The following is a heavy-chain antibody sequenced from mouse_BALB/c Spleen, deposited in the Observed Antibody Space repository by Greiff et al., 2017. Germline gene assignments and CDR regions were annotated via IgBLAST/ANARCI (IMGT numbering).Heavy chain of an antibody. CDR2: ISSGGSYT. CDR3: ASDGYDD. Sequence: EVQLQESGGGLVKPGGSLKLSCAASGFTFSSYAMSWVRQTPEKRLEWVATISSGGSYTYYPDSVKGRFTISRDNAKNTLYLQMSSLRSEDTAMYYCASDGYDDWGQGTTLTVSS. D-gene: IGHD2-3*01. J-gene: IGHJ2*01. CDR1: GFTFSSYA. V-gene: IGHV5-9-3*01.